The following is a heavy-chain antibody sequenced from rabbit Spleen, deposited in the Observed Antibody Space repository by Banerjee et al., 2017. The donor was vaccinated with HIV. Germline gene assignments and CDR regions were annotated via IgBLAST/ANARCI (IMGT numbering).Heavy chain of an antibody. CDR2: IYGGDGTST. Sequence: QEQVVESGGDLVQPEGSLTLTCTASGFSFSNNYYMCWVRQAPGKGLEWIACIYGGDGTSTAYANWAKGRFTISKASSTTVPLQMTSLTAADTATYFCARGSAAMTMVITGYYLSLWGQGTLVTVS. CDR3: ARGSAAMTMVITGYYLSL. V-gene: IGHV1S45*01. CDR1: GFSFSNNYY. J-gene: IGHJ3*01. D-gene: IGHD2-1*01.